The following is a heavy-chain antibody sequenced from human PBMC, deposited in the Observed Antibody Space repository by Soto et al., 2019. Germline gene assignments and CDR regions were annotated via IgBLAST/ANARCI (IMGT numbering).Heavy chain of an antibody. J-gene: IGHJ4*02. CDR3: ASSDSGDYVSFDY. D-gene: IGHD4-17*01. CDR1: GFIVRRSS. Sequence: PCGSLRLSCAASGFIVRRSSMTWVRQAQGKGLEWVANIKGDGTEKHYLASVKGRFTISRDNAKKSLFLQMNSLRAEDAAVYYCASSDSGDYVSFDYWGQGTLVTVSS. CDR2: IKGDGTEK. V-gene: IGHV3-7*01.